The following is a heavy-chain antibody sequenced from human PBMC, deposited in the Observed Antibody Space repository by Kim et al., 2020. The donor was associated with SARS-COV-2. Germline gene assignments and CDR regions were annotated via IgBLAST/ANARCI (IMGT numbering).Heavy chain of an antibody. Sequence: GGSLRLSCAASGFTFSSYGMHWVRQAPGKGLEWVAVISYDGSNKYYADSVKGRFTISRDNSKNTLYLQMNSLRAEDTAVYYCAKDLYGSGTIDYWGQGTL. D-gene: IGHD3-10*01. J-gene: IGHJ4*02. V-gene: IGHV3-30*18. CDR2: ISYDGSNK. CDR3: AKDLYGSGTIDY. CDR1: GFTFSSYG.